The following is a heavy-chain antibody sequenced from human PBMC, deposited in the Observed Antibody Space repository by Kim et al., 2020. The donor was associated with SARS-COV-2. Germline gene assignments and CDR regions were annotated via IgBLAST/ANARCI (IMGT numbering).Heavy chain of an antibody. CDR3: ARLGGGGVVRAKDKYIYGLDV. CDR2: IYVGDSDA. V-gene: IGHV5-51*01. CDR1: GYSFNNYW. D-gene: IGHD3-10*01. J-gene: IGHJ6*02. Sequence: GESLKISCKASGYSFNNYWIGWVRQMPGKGLEWMGVIYVGDSDARYIPSFQGQVTISADRSITTAYLQLSSLRASDTAIYYCARLGGGGVVRAKDKYIYGLDVWRGEPTVTVSS.